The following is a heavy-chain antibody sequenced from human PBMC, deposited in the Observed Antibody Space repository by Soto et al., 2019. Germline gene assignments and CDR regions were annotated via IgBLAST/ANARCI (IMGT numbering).Heavy chain of an antibody. Sequence: GGSLRLSCTASGFIVSDTYVNWVRQAPGKGLEWVSVISNRGDTHYADSVRGRFSLSRDISDNTLHLQMNNLRVEDTAVYYCAREPRYCRGGSCAITGDAYDIWGQGTMVTVSS. CDR2: ISNRGDT. J-gene: IGHJ3*02. CDR3: AREPRYCRGGSCAITGDAYDI. CDR1: GFIVSDTY. V-gene: IGHV3-66*01. D-gene: IGHD2-15*01.